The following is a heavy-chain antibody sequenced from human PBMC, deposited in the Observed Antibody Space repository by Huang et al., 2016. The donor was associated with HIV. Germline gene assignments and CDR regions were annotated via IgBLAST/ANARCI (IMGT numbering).Heavy chain of an antibody. CDR3: ARLIGSPSFYYGLDV. Sequence: EVQLVQSGAEVKKPGESLKISCKGSGYRFRSNWIGWVRQMPGKGLEWMGLIYPGESDTRYSPSFKGQVTISADKSINTAYLQWSSLKASDTAMYYCARLIGSPSFYYGLDVWGQGTTVTVSS. CDR1: GYRFRSNW. V-gene: IGHV5-51*01. J-gene: IGHJ6*02. D-gene: IGHD3-10*01. CDR2: IYPGESDT.